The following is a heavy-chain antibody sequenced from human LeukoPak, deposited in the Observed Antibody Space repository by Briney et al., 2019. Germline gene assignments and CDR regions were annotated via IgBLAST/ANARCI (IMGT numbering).Heavy chain of an antibody. CDR1: GFTLSDHY. Sequence: GGSLRLSCAASGFTLSDHYMDWVGQAPGKGLEWVGPTRNSANRYTTDYAESDKGRFPISRDDLKSSLYLQMDSLRTEGTAVYYCARCDVGDGYSHYWGQGTLVTVSS. D-gene: IGHD5-24*01. V-gene: IGHV3-72*01. CDR2: TRNSANRYTT. J-gene: IGHJ4*02. CDR3: ARCDVGDGYSHY.